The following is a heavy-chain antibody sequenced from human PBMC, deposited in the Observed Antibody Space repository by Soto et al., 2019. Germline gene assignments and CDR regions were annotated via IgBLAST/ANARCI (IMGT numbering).Heavy chain of an antibody. CDR1: GGTFSSYA. CDR3: ARSSTLPIYCGGDCRDYGMDV. CDR2: FIPIFGTA. Sequence: QVQLVQSGAEVKKPGSSVKVSCKASGGTFSSYAISWVRQAPGQGLEWMGGFIPIFGTANYAQKIQGRVTITADESTSTDYMELSSLRSEDTAVYYCARSSTLPIYCGGDCRDYGMDVWGQGTTVTVTS. V-gene: IGHV1-69*01. J-gene: IGHJ6*02. D-gene: IGHD2-21*02.